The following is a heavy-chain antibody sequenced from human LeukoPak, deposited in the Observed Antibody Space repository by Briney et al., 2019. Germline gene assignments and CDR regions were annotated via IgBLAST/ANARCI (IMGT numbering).Heavy chain of an antibody. V-gene: IGHV4-34*01. D-gene: IGHD2-2*02. J-gene: IGHJ4*02. Sequence: SETLSLTCAVYGGSFSGYYWSWIRQPPGKGLEWIGEINHSGSTNYNPSLKSRVTISVDTSKNQFSLKLSSVTAAVTAVYYCARGGIVVVPAAIPTDSDFDYWGLGTLVTVSS. CDR1: GGSFSGYY. CDR3: ARGGIVVVPAAIPTDSDFDY. CDR2: INHSGST.